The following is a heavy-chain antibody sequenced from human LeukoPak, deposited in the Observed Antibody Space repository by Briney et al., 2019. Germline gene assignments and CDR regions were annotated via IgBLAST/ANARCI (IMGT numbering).Heavy chain of an antibody. Sequence: GGSLRLSCAASGFTFDDYAMHWVRHAPGKGLEWVSGISWNSGSIGYADSVKGRFTISRDNAKNSLYLQMNSLRAEDTALYYCAKGPRVDYGDFYFDYWGQGTLVTVSS. CDR2: ISWNSGSI. D-gene: IGHD4-17*01. CDR3: AKGPRVDYGDFYFDY. CDR1: GFTFDDYA. V-gene: IGHV3-9*01. J-gene: IGHJ4*02.